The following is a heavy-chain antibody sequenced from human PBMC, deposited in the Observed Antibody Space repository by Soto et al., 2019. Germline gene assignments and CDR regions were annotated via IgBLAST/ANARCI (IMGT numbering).Heavy chain of an antibody. CDR2: ITESGVSK. CDR3: VKDWSGNSCPCLDV. V-gene: IGHV3-23*01. CDR1: KFTFSRYA. D-gene: IGHD3-3*01. J-gene: IGHJ6*02. Sequence: EEQLLESGGGLVQPGGSLRLSCATSKFTFSRYAMTWVRQAPGKGLEWVSSITESGVSKYHADSVKGRVTISRDNSENTVHLQMNALRAEDTARYYCVKDWSGNSCPCLDVWGQGTTVTVSS.